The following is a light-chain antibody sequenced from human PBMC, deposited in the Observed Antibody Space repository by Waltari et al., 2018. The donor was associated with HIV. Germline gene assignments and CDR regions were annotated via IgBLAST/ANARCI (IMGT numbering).Light chain of an antibody. CDR1: QSVNTW. V-gene: IGKV1-5*03. CDR2: KTS. Sequence: DIQMTQSPSTLSASVGDRVTITCRASQSVNTWLAWYQQKPGQAPKLLMHKTSSLETGVSSRFSGSGSGTEFTLTISSLQPEDFATYYCQQYKSHSRTFGQGTKLEI. J-gene: IGKJ2*01. CDR3: QQYKSHSRT.